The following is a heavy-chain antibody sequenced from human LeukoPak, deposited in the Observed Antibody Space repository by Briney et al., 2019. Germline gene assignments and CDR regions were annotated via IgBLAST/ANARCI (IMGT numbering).Heavy chain of an antibody. Sequence: PSETLSLTCTVSGGSISSSSYYWGWLRQPPGKGLEWIGSIYYSGSTYYNPSLKSRVTICVDTSKNHFSLKLSSVTAADTAVYYCASAYDSSCYYPFVFWRQGTLVTVSS. CDR1: GGSISSSSYY. V-gene: IGHV4-39*02. CDR2: IYYSGST. CDR3: ASAYDSSCYYPFVF. J-gene: IGHJ4*02. D-gene: IGHD3-22*01.